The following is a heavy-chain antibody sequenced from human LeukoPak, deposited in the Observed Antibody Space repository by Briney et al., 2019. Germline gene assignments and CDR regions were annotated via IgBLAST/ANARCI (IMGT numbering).Heavy chain of an antibody. CDR1: RFTFDDYS. Sequence: GGSLRLSCAASRFTFDDYSIHWVRQPPGKGLEWISLISWDGGATYYADSVKGRFTVSRDKSKNSLFLQMNSVITEDTAFYYSTKVARNSSWPYFDSWGQGTLVTVSS. CDR2: ISWDGGAT. CDR3: TKVARNSSWPYFDS. V-gene: IGHV3-43*01. D-gene: IGHD3-22*01. J-gene: IGHJ4*02.